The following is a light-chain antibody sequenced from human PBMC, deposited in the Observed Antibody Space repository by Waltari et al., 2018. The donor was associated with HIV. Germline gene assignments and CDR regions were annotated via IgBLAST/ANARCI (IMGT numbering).Light chain of an antibody. Sequence: DIQLTQSPPSLSASVGDRVTITCRASQTIRSYLSWYHQKPGKAPKLLIYAASSLQSGVPSRFSGSGSGTDFTLTISNLQPEDSATYYCQQSYSTPLTFGGGTKVEIK. CDR3: QQSYSTPLT. J-gene: IGKJ4*01. CDR2: AAS. V-gene: IGKV1-39*01. CDR1: QTIRSY.